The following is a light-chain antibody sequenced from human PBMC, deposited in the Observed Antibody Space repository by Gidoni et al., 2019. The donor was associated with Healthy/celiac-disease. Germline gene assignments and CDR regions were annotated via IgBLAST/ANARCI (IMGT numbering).Light chain of an antibody. CDR2: KAS. Sequence: DTQITQSPSTLSASVGERVTITCRASQSISRWLAWYQQKPEKAPKLLIYKASSLESGVPSRFGSSGSGTEFTLTISSLQPDDFTTYCCQQYNSYSTFGQGTKVEIK. J-gene: IGKJ1*01. CDR1: QSISRW. V-gene: IGKV1-5*03. CDR3: QQYNSYST.